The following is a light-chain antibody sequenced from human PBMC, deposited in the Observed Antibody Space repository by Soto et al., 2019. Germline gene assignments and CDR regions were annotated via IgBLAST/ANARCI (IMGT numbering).Light chain of an antibody. V-gene: IGLV1-40*01. Sequence: QSALTKPPSVYGAPGQRVTISCTGSSSNIGAGYDVHWYQQLPGTAPKLLIYGNSNRPSGVPDRFSGSKSGTSASLAITGLQAEDEADYYCQSYDSSLSGSVFGGGTQLTVL. CDR1: SSNIGAGYD. J-gene: IGLJ2*01. CDR2: GNS. CDR3: QSYDSSLSGSV.